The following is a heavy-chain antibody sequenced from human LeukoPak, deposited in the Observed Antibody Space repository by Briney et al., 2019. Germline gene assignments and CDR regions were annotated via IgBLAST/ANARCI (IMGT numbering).Heavy chain of an antibody. J-gene: IGHJ5*02. D-gene: IGHD2-21*02. CDR3: ATSGPRIVVVTAILQFDP. CDR1: GFTFSSYS. V-gene: IGHV3-21*04. CDR2: ISSSSSYI. Sequence: GGSLRLSCAASGFTFSSYSMNWVRQAPGKGLEWVSSISSSSSYIYYADSVKGRFTISRDNAKNSLYLQMNSLRAEDTAVYYCATSGPRIVVVTAILQFDPWGQGTLVTVSS.